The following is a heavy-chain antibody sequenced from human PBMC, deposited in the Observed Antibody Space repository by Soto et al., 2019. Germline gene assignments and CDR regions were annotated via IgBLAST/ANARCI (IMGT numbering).Heavy chain of an antibody. Sequence: ETLSLTCAVYGGSFSGYYWSWIRQPPGKGLEWVANIKEDGTEINYVDSVKGRFAISRDNAKNSLYLQMNSLRVDDTAVYHCVRSSGWTGDYWGQGILVTVSS. V-gene: IGHV3-7*01. D-gene: IGHD3-10*01. CDR2: IKEDGTEI. CDR3: VRSSGWTGDY. J-gene: IGHJ4*02. CDR1: GGSFSGYY.